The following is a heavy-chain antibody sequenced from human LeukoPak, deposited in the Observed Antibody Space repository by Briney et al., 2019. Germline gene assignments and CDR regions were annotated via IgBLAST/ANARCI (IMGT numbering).Heavy chain of an antibody. V-gene: IGHV3-7*01. Sequence: GGSLRLSCAASGFTFTTYWMSWVRQAPGKGLEWVANINQDGTEKYYVDSVKGRFTISRDYAKKSLFLQMSSLRVEDTAVYYCAKVAKYYYGPETYYFFEQWGQGTPVTAAS. CDR2: INQDGTEK. CDR1: GFTFTTYW. D-gene: IGHD3-10*01. CDR3: AKVAKYYYGPETYYFFEQ. J-gene: IGHJ4*02.